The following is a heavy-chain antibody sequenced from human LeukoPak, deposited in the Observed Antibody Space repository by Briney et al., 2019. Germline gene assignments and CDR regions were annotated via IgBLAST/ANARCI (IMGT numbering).Heavy chain of an antibody. V-gene: IGHV3-48*03. J-gene: IGHJ4*02. CDR3: ARGYSSSWYCGF. Sequence: GGSLRLSCAASGFNFSSFEMNWDRQAPGKGLEWISYISSGGDTMSYADSVKGRFTISRDNAKNSLYLQMSSLKAEDTAVYYCARGYSSSWYCGFWGQGTLVTVSS. D-gene: IGHD6-13*01. CDR1: GFNFSSFE. CDR2: ISSGGDTM.